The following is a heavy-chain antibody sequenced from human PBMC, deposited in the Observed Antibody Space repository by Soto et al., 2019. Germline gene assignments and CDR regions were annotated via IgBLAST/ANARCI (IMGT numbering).Heavy chain of an antibody. CDR2: IYDSGST. D-gene: IGHD5-12*01. J-gene: IGHJ5*02. V-gene: IGHV4-31*03. CDR1: GASISSGGYY. CDR3: ARAPTRYSGYT. Sequence: QMQLQESGPGLVKPSQTLSLTCTVSGASISSGGYYWNWIRQHPGEGLEWIGYIYDSGSTYYNPSLKSRVTISLDTSRNQFSLKLSSVTAADTAVYYCARAPTRYSGYTWGQGTLVTVSS.